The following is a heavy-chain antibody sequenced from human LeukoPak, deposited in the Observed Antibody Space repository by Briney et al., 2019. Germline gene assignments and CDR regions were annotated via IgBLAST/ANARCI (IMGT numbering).Heavy chain of an antibody. CDR3: ARDDYCSSTSCYTGNLDY. CDR1: GYTLTELS. D-gene: IGHD2-2*02. Sequence: ASVKVSCKVSGYTLTELSMHWVRQAPGQGLEWMGRIIPILGIANYAQKFQGRVTITADKSTSTAYMELSSLRSEDTAVYYCARDDYCSSTSCYTGNLDYWGQGTLVTVSS. CDR2: IIPILGIA. V-gene: IGHV1-69*04. J-gene: IGHJ4*02.